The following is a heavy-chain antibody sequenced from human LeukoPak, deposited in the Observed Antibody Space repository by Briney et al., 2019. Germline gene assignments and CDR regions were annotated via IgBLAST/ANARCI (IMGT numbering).Heavy chain of an antibody. D-gene: IGHD1-26*01. V-gene: IGHV4-59*01. CDR3: AGRSARYFDS. CDR1: GDSIDSYY. CDR2: VFYSGPT. Sequence: SETLSLTCTVSGDSIDSYYWSWIRQPPGEGLQWIGYVFYSGPTNYDASLRSRVAISVDRSKNQFSLKLTSVSAADAAVYYCAGRSARYFDSWGQGTLVTVSS. J-gene: IGHJ4*02.